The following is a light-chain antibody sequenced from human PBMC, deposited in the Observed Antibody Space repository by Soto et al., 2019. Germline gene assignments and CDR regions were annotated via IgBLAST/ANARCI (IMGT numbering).Light chain of an antibody. CDR2: NDN. CDR3: AAWDDSLNGVV. V-gene: IGLV1-44*01. Sequence: QSVLTQPPSASGTPGQRVTISCSGGDSNIGTNSVNWYQQLPGTAPKLLIYNDNQRPSGVPDRFSDSKSGTSASLAISGLQSEDEADYYCAAWDDSLNGVVFGGGTQLTVL. J-gene: IGLJ2*01. CDR1: DSNIGTNS.